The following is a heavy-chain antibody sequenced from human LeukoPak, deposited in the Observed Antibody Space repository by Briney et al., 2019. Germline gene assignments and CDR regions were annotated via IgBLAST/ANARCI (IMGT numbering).Heavy chain of an antibody. CDR2: ISGGGAKT. J-gene: IGHJ4*02. D-gene: IGHD6-13*01. CDR1: GFTFSSYV. CDR3: AKGGDSNSWYYFIY. Sequence: GGSLRLSSAASGFTFSSYVMSWVRRAPGKGLESVSGISGGGAKTYNADSVKGRFTISRDNSKNTLYLQMNSLRAEDTAVYYCAKGGDSNSWYYFIYWGQGTLVTVSS. V-gene: IGHV3-23*01.